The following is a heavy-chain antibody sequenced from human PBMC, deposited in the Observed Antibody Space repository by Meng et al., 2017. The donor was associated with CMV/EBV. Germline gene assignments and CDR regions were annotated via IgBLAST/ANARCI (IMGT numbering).Heavy chain of an antibody. CDR3: ARSSPSLPSGGGDSYDAFDI. J-gene: IGHJ3*02. CDR2: INPNSGGT. V-gene: IGHV1-2*02. D-gene: IGHD2-21*01. CDR1: GYTFTGYY. Sequence: ASVKVSCKASGYTFTGYYMHWVRQAPGQGLEWMGWINPNSGGTNYAQKFQGRVTMTRDTSISTAYMELSRLGSDDTAVYYCARSSPSLPSGGGDSYDAFDIWGQGTMVTVSS.